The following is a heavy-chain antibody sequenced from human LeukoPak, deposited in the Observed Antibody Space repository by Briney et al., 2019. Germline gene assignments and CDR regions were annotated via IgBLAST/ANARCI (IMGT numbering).Heavy chain of an antibody. J-gene: IGHJ4*02. CDR3: ARAVQDGYIIPFDY. Sequence: PGGSLRLSCAASGFTFSSYAMSWVRQAPGKGLEWVSAISGSGGSTYYADSVKGRFTISRDNSKNTLYLQMNSLRAEDTAVYYCARAVQDGYIIPFDYWGQGTLVTVSS. V-gene: IGHV3-23*01. CDR2: ISGSGGST. CDR1: GFTFSSYA. D-gene: IGHD5-24*01.